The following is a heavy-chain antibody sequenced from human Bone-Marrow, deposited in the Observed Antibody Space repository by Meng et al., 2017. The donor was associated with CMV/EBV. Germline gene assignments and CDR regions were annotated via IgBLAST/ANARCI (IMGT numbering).Heavy chain of an antibody. J-gene: IGHJ4*02. D-gene: IGHD3-3*01. V-gene: IGHV4-59*01. CDR1: GGSISSYY. Sequence: SETLSLTCTVSGGSISSYYWSWIRQPPGKGLEWIGYIYYSGSTNYNPSLKSRVTISADTSKNQFSLNLSSVTAADTALYYCARGRGFLEWFFDYWGQGTQVTVSS. CDR2: IYYSGST. CDR3: ARGRGFLEWFFDY.